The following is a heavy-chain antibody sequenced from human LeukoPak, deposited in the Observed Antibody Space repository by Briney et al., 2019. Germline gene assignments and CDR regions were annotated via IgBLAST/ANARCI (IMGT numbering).Heavy chain of an antibody. CDR1: GYTFTGYY. CDR2: INPNSGGT. Sequence: GASVNVSCKASGYTFTGYYMHWVRQAPGQGLEWMGWINPNSGGTNYAQKFQGRVTMTTDTSISTAYMELSRLRTDDTAVYYCARPLDYGDYVGFFDYWGQGTLVTVSS. CDR3: ARPLDYGDYVGFFDY. D-gene: IGHD4-17*01. V-gene: IGHV1-2*02. J-gene: IGHJ4*02.